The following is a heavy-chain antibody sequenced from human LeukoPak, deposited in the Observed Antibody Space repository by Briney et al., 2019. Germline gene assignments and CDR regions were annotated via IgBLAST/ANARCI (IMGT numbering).Heavy chain of an antibody. J-gene: IGHJ6*03. CDR3: ARDSLYYYYYMDV. V-gene: IGHV4-61*02. Sequence: KSSETLSLTCTVSGGSISSGSYYWSWIRQPAGKGLEWIGRIYTSGSTNYNPSLKSRVTISVDTSKNQFSLKPSSVTAADTAVYYCARDSLYYYYYMDVWGKGTTVTVSS. CDR1: GGSISSGSYY. CDR2: IYTSGST.